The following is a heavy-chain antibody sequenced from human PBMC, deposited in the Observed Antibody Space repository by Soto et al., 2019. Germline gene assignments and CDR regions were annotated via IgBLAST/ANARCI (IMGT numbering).Heavy chain of an antibody. CDR3: ARDNWYAFDY. CDR2: ISGSGGSI. J-gene: IGHJ4*02. CDR1: GFTFSSYA. D-gene: IGHD1-20*01. Sequence: GGSLRLSCAASGFTFSSYAMSWVRQAPGKGLEWVSDISGSGGSIYYADSVKGRFTTSRDNAKNTLYLQMNSLRAEDTAVYYCARDNWYAFDYWGQGTLVPVSS. V-gene: IGHV3-23*01.